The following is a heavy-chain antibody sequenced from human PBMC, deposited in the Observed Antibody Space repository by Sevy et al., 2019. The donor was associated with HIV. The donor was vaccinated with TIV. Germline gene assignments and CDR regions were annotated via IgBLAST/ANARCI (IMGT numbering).Heavy chain of an antibody. CDR1: GFTFRSFS. Sequence: GGSLRLSCAASGFTFRSFSMHWVRQAPGKWLEWVTTVSYDGSNTYYADSVKGRFAVFGDNSRNLLNLQMNNLRPEETAVYYCALERLSSDVAEYFQNWGQGTPVTVSS. CDR3: ALERLSSDVAEYFQN. V-gene: IGHV3-30*09. D-gene: IGHD1-1*01. J-gene: IGHJ1*01. CDR2: VSYDGSNT.